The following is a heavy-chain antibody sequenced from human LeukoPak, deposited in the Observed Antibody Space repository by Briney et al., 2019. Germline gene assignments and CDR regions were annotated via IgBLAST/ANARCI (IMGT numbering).Heavy chain of an antibody. CDR3: AKDLWFGELMMSPFDY. Sequence: GGPLSLSCAASGFTFSSYAMSWVRQAPGKGLEWVSAISGSGGSTYYADSVKGRFTISRDNSKNTLYLQMNSLRAEDTAVYYCAKDLWFGELMMSPFDYWGQGTLVTVSS. D-gene: IGHD3-10*01. J-gene: IGHJ4*02. CDR1: GFTFSSYA. CDR2: ISGSGGST. V-gene: IGHV3-23*01.